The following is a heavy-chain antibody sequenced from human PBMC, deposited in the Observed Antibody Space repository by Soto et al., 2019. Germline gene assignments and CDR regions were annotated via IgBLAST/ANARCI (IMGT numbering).Heavy chain of an antibody. J-gene: IGHJ5*02. Sequence: ASVKVSCKASGYTFTSYDMHWVRQAPGQGLEWMGIINPSGGSTSYAQKFQGRVTMTRDTSTSTVYMELSSLRSEDTAVYYCAREGLNVVVPAAIGGPDPWGQGTLVTIAS. CDR3: AREGLNVVVPAAIGGPDP. CDR2: INPSGGST. CDR1: GYTFTSYD. V-gene: IGHV1-46*01. D-gene: IGHD2-2*02.